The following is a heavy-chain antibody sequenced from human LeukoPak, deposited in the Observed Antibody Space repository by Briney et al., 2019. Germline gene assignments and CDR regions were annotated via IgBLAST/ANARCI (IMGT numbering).Heavy chain of an antibody. J-gene: IGHJ3*02. Sequence: ASVKVSCKASGYTFTGYYMHWVRQAPGQGLEWMGWINPNSGGTNYAQKFQGRVTMTRDTSISTAYMELSRLRSDDTAVYYCASQWGGSGSRDALDIWGQGTMVTVSS. V-gene: IGHV1-2*02. CDR3: ASQWGGSGSRDALDI. CDR1: GYTFTGYY. D-gene: IGHD3-10*01. CDR2: INPNSGGT.